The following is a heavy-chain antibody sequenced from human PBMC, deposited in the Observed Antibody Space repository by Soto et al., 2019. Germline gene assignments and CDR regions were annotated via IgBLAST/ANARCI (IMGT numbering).Heavy chain of an antibody. V-gene: IGHV4-59*01. Sequence: QVQLQESGPGLVKPSETLSLTCTVSGGSISSYYWSWIRQPPGKGLEWIGFIFYSRSTSHNPSLKSLVTISIDSSEYQFSLKLNSVTAADTVVYYSAGMIGATVLGFDSWCQGTVVAVSS. CDR2: IFYSRST. D-gene: IGHD3-10*02. CDR1: GGSISSYY. CDR3: AGMIGATVLGFDS. J-gene: IGHJ5*01.